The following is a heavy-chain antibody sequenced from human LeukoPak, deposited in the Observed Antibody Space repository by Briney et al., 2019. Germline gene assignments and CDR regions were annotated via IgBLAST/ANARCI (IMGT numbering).Heavy chain of an antibody. CDR3: ARDTGIAVAGTGDFDY. D-gene: IGHD6-13*01. CDR2: ISGYNGKT. CDR1: GYTFTNYG. J-gene: IGHJ4*02. Sequence: GASVKVSRKASGYTFTNYGISWVRQAPGQGLEWMGWISGYNGKTNYAQKLQGRVTMTIDTSTSTAYMELRSLRSDDTAVYYCARDTGIAVAGTGDFDYWGQGTLVTVSS. V-gene: IGHV1-18*01.